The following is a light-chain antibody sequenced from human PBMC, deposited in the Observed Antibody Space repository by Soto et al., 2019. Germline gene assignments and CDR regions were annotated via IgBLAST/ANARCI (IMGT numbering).Light chain of an antibody. J-gene: IGKJ1*01. CDR2: AAS. V-gene: IGKV1-8*01. CDR3: QQYYSYPRT. CDR1: QGISSY. Sequence: IQMTQSPSTLSGSVGDRVTIACRASQGISSYLAWYQQKPGKAPKLLIYAASTLQSGVPSRFSGSGSGTDFTLTISCLQSEDFATYYCQQYYSYPRTFGQGTKVDIK.